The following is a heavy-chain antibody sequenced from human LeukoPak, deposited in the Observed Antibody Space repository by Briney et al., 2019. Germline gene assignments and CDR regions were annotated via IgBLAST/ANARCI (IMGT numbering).Heavy chain of an antibody. D-gene: IGHD6-19*01. Sequence: GGSLRLSCAASGFTFGSYAMSWVRQAPGKGLEWVSAISGSGGSTYYADSVKGRFTISRDKSKNTLYLQMNSLRAEDTAVYYCASSGPYSSGWYAFDIWGQGTMVAVSS. J-gene: IGHJ3*02. V-gene: IGHV3-23*01. CDR3: ASSGPYSSGWYAFDI. CDR2: ISGSGGST. CDR1: GFTFGSYA.